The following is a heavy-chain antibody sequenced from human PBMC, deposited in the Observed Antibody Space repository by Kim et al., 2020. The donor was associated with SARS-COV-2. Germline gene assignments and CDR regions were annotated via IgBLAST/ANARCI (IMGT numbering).Heavy chain of an antibody. V-gene: IGHV3-11*06. CDR3: ARDSRADYDILTGHDY. Sequence: GGSLRLSCAASGFTFSDYYMSWIRQAPGKGLEWVSYISSSSSYTNYADSVKGRFTISRDNAKNSLYLQMNSLRAEDTAVYYCARDSRADYDILTGHDYWGQGTLVTVSS. CDR1: GFTFSDYY. D-gene: IGHD3-9*01. CDR2: ISSSSSYT. J-gene: IGHJ4*02.